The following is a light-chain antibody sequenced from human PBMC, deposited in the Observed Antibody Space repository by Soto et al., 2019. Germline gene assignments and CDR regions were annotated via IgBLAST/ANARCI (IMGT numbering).Light chain of an antibody. V-gene: IGKV3-15*01. CDR3: QQYNNWPPYT. CDR2: GAS. CDR1: QSVSSN. J-gene: IGKJ2*01. Sequence: IVITQSPATLSVSPGERATLSCRASQSVSSNLAWYQHKPGQAPRLLIHGASTRGTGIPARFSGSGSGTDFTLTISSLQSEDFAVYYCQQYNNWPPYTFGQGTKVDIK.